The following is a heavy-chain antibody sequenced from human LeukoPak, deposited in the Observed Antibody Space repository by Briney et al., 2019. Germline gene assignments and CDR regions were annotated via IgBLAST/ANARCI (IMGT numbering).Heavy chain of an antibody. CDR2: IYYSGST. V-gene: IGHV4-59*01. CDR1: GGSISSYY. J-gene: IGHJ4*02. Sequence: PSETLSLTCTVSGGSISSYYWSWIRQPPGKGLEWIGYIYYSGSTNYSPSLKSRVTISVDTSKNQFSLKLSSVTAADTAVYYCARGSHPVTGTLGGYFDPWGQGTLVTVSS. CDR3: ARGSHPVTGTLGGYFDP. D-gene: IGHD6-19*01.